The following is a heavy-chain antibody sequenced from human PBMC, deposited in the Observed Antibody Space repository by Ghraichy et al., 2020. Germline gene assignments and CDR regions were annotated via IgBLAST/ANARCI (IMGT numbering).Heavy chain of an antibody. V-gene: IGHV3-33*01. J-gene: IGHJ4*02. CDR2: IWYDGSNK. CDR1: GFTFSSYG. Sequence: LSLTCAASGFTFSSYGMHWVRQAPGKGLEWVAVIWYDGSNKYYADSVKGRFTISRDNSKNTLYLQMNSLRAEDTAVYYCAWGKLGSSDNFDYWGQGTLVTVSS. CDR3: AWGKLGSSDNFDY. D-gene: IGHD6-6*01.